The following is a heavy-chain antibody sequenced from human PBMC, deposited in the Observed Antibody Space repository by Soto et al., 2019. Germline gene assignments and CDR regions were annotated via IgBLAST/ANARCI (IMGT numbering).Heavy chain of an antibody. CDR2: IQSKTDGGTT. J-gene: IGHJ3*01. CDR3: TLRGYYNTPFF. V-gene: IGHV3-15*07. D-gene: IGHD5-12*01. CDR1: GFIFSNAW. Sequence: PGGSLRLSCAASGFIFSNAWMSWVRQAPGKGLEWVGRIQSKTDGGTTDYAAPVKGRFTISRDDSKNTLHLQMSSLKTEDTAVYYCTLRGYYNTPFFWGQGTMVTVSS.